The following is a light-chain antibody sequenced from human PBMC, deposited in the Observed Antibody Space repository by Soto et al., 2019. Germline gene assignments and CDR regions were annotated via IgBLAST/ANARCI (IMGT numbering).Light chain of an antibody. J-gene: IGLJ2*01. CDR2: RNN. Sequence: QSVLTQPPSVSGAPGQRVTISCTGSSSNIGAGYDVHWYQQLLGTVPKLLIYRNNNRPSGVPDRFSGSKSGTSASLVITGLQAEDEADYYCQSYDSSLSVVVFGGGTKVTVL. CDR1: SSNIGAGYD. CDR3: QSYDSSLSVVV. V-gene: IGLV1-40*01.